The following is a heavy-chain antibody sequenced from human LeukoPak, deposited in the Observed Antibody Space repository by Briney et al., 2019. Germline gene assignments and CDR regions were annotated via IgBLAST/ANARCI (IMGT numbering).Heavy chain of an antibody. CDR2: IYTSGST. CDR1: GGSISSGSYY. CDR3: ARVGVAFFFDY. Sequence: SETLSLTWTVSGGSISSGSYYSSWLRQPGRKGLEWIGLIYTSGSTNYNPSLKSRVTISVDTSKNQFSLKLRSVTAADTAVYYCARVGVAFFFDYWGEGTLVTVSS. V-gene: IGHV4-61*02. J-gene: IGHJ4*02. D-gene: IGHD3-3*01.